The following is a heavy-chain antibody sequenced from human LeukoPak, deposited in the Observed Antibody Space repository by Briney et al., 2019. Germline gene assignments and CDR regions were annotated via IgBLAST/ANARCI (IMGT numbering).Heavy chain of an antibody. CDR2: ISYDGSNK. J-gene: IGHJ5*02. CDR3: ARDSSSSLSNWFDP. D-gene: IGHD6-19*01. Sequence: QAGGSLRLSCAASGFTFSSYAMHWVRQAPGKGLEWVAVISYDGSNKYYADSVKGRFTISRDNSKNTLYLQMNSLRAEDTAVYYCARDSSSSLSNWFDPRGQGTLVTVSS. CDR1: GFTFSSYA. V-gene: IGHV3-30-3*01.